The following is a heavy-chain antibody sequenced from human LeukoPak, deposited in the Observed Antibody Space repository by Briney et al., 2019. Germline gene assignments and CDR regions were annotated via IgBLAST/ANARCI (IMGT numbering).Heavy chain of an antibody. CDR1: GGSISSSSYY. D-gene: IGHD3-16*01. CDR2: IYYSGST. CDR3: ARAGGFQGLDY. J-gene: IGHJ4*02. Sequence: SETLSLTCTVSGGSISSSSYYWGWIRQPPGKGLEWIGSIYYSGSTNYNPSLKSRVTISVDTSKNQFSLKLSSVTAADTAVYYCARAGGFQGLDYWGQGTLVTVSS. V-gene: IGHV4-39*07.